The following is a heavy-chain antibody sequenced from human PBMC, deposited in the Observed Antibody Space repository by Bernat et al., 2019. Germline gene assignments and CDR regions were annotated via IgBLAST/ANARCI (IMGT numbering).Heavy chain of an antibody. Sequence: VQLVESGGGLVQPGRSLRLSCTASGFTFSSYGMHWVRQAPGKGLEWVAVIWYDGSNKYYADSVKGRFTISRDNSKNTLYLQMNSLRAEDTAVYYCARALRSNQRLVPYRTYYYYGMDVWGQGTTVTVSS. V-gene: IGHV3-33*01. CDR2: IWYDGSNK. J-gene: IGHJ6*02. CDR1: GFTFSSYG. CDR3: ARALRSNQRLVPYRTYYYYGMDV. D-gene: IGHD6-13*01.